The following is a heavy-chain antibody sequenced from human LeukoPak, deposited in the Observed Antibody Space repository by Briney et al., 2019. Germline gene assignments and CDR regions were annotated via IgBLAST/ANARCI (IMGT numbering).Heavy chain of an antibody. CDR1: GFSLSTSGVG. Sequence: ESGPTLVNPTQTLTLTCTFSGFSLSTSGVGVGWIRQPPGKALEWLALIYWDDDKRYSPSLKSRLTITKDTSKNQVVLTMTNMDPVDTATYYCAHHMEHPTGNYYGMDVWGQGTTVTVSS. J-gene: IGHJ6*02. D-gene: IGHD1/OR15-1a*01. V-gene: IGHV2-5*02. CDR3: AHHMEHPTGNYYGMDV. CDR2: IYWDDDK.